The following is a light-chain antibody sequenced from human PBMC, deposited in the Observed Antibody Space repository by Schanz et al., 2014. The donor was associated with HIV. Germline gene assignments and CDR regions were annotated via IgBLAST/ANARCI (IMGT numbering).Light chain of an antibody. CDR3: QSYDKSLRGPHV. V-gene: IGLV1-44*01. CDR2: SNN. CDR1: SSNIGSNT. Sequence: QSVLTQPPSASGTPGQRVTISCSGSSSNIGSNTVNWYQQLPGTAPKLRIYSNNQRPSGVPDRFSGSKSGTSASLVITGLQAEDEADYYCQSYDKSLRGPHVFGGGTKLTVL. J-gene: IGLJ2*01.